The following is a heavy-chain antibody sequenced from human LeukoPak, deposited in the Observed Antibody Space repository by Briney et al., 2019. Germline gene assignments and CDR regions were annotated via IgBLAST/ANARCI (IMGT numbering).Heavy chain of an antibody. Sequence: SETLSLTCTVSGASISRSSYYWVCIRQTPGKGLVWIGTVYYSGNTYYNTSLKSRLTISVDTSKSQISLKLTSVTAADMAVYYCATYSGSYFVDHWGQGALVTVSS. V-gene: IGHV4-39*01. CDR1: GASISRSSYY. CDR2: VYYSGNT. J-gene: IGHJ4*02. CDR3: ATYSGSYFVDH. D-gene: IGHD1-26*01.